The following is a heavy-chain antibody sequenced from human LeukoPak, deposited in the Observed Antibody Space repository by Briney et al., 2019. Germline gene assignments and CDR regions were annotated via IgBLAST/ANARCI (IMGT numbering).Heavy chain of an antibody. V-gene: IGHV4-59*02. J-gene: IGHJ4*02. Sequence: SETLSLTCVVSGGSVSGYYWGWIRQPPGRGLEWIGYVYYSGSTNYNPSFKSRITIPVDTSRNQFSLQLSSVTAADTAVYYCARIHRYCSGGACYVLDNWGQGTLVAVSS. CDR3: ARIHRYCSGGACYVLDN. D-gene: IGHD2-15*01. CDR2: VYYSGST. CDR1: GGSVSGYY.